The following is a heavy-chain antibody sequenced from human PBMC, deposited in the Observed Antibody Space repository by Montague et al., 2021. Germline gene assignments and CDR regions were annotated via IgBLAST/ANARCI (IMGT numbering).Heavy chain of an antibody. D-gene: IGHD6-13*01. CDR2: INTVGDT. V-gene: IGHV3-13*01. CDR3: ARDRAAAGS. CDR1: GFTFSTYD. Sequence: SLRLSCAASGFTFSTYDMHWVRQPAGKGLEWVSAINTVGDTFHFGSVRGRFSISRDNTKNSLYLQMNSLRVKDTAVYYCARDRAAAGSWGHGTLVIVSS. J-gene: IGHJ5*01.